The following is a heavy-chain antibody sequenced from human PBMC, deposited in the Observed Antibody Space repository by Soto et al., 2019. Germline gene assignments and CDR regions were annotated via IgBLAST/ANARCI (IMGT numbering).Heavy chain of an antibody. CDR3: ARNLMDYDILTGYYMGYYFDY. J-gene: IGHJ4*02. D-gene: IGHD3-9*01. CDR1: GYTFTSYA. Sequence: QVQLVQSGAEVKKPGASVKVSCKASGYTFTSYAMHWARQAPGQRLEWMGWINAGNGNTKYSQKFQGRVTITRDTSASTAYMELSSLRSEDTAVYYCARNLMDYDILTGYYMGYYFDYWGQGTLVTVSS. V-gene: IGHV1-3*01. CDR2: INAGNGNT.